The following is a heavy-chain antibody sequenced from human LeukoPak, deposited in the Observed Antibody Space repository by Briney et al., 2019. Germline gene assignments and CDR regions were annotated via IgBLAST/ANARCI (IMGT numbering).Heavy chain of an antibody. D-gene: IGHD3-22*01. Sequence: GGSLRLSCAAPGFILSDFYMSWIRQAPGKGLEWVSYISSSGSTIYYADSVKGRFTISRDNAKNSLYLQMNSLRAEDTAVYYCAIHYDSPKADYWGQGTLVTVSS. V-gene: IGHV3-11*01. CDR3: AIHYDSPKADY. J-gene: IGHJ4*02. CDR1: GFILSDFY. CDR2: ISSSGSTI.